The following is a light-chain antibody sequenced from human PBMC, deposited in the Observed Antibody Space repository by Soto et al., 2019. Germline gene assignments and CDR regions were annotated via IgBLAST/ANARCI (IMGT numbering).Light chain of an antibody. CDR3: QQYYSYPWT. V-gene: IGKV1-8*01. CDR2: AAY. Sequence: AIRMTQSPSSFSASTGDRVTITCRASQGISSYLAWYQQKPGKAPKLLIYAAYTLHSGVPSRFSRIGSGTDFTLTISCLQSEDFATYYCQQYYSYPWTFGQGTKVEIK. CDR1: QGISSY. J-gene: IGKJ1*01.